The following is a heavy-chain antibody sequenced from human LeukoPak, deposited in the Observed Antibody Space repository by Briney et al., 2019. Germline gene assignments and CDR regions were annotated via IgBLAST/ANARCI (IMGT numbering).Heavy chain of an antibody. CDR2: ISYDGSKK. V-gene: IGHV3-30-3*01. D-gene: IGHD5-24*01. J-gene: IGHJ4*02. CDR3: ARAREMTTIAFIDY. CDR1: GFTFSSYA. Sequence: PGRSLRLSCVASGFTFSSYAMHWVRQAPGKGLEWVAVISYDGSKKYYADSVKGRFTISRDNSKNTLYLQMNSLRAADTAVYHCARAREMTTIAFIDYWGQGTLVTVSS.